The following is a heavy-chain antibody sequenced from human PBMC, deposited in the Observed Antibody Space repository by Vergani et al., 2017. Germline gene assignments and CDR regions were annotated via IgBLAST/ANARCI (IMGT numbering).Heavy chain of an antibody. V-gene: IGHV3-23*01. J-gene: IGHJ5*02. D-gene: IGHD6-13*01. Sequence: EVQLLESGGGLVQPGGSLRLSCAASGFTFSSYAMSWVRQAPGKGLEWVSAISGSGGSTYYADSVKGRFTISRDNSKNTLYLKMNSLRAEDTAVYYCAVNPARYSSSWKGGWFDPWGQGTLVTVSS. CDR2: ISGSGGST. CDR1: GFTFSSYA. CDR3: AVNPARYSSSWKGGWFDP.